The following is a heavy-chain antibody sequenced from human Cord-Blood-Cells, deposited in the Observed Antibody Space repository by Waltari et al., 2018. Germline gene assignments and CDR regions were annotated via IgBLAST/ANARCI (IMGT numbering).Heavy chain of an antibody. V-gene: IGHV4-34*01. CDR1: GGSFSGYY. CDR3: ARFRKWVYWYFDL. CDR2: INHRGST. Sequence: QVQLQQWGAGLLKPSETLSLTCAVYGGSFSGYYWSWIRQPPGKGLEWIGEINHRGSTNYNPSLKSRVTISVDTSENQFSLKLSSVTAADTAVYYCARFRKWVYWYFDLWGRGTLVTVSS. J-gene: IGHJ2*01. D-gene: IGHD2-8*01.